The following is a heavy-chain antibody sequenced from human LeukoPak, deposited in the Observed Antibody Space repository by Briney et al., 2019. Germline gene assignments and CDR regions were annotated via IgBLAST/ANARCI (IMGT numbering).Heavy chain of an antibody. J-gene: IGHJ3*02. V-gene: IGHV4-59*01. CDR1: GGSISSYY. Sequence: SETLSLTCTVSGGSISSYYWSWIRQPPGKGLEWIGYIYYSGSTNYNPSLKSRVTISVDTSKNQFSLELSSVTAADTAVYYCARAKDIVVVPAHFDIRGQGTMVTVSS. D-gene: IGHD2-2*01. CDR2: IYYSGST. CDR3: ARAKDIVVVPAHFDI.